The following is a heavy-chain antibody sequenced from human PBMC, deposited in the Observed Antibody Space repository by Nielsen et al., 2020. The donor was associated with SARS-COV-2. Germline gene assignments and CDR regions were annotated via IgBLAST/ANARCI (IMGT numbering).Heavy chain of an antibody. CDR1: GYTFTSYG. CDR3: AREYDFWSGLHGVDP. V-gene: IGHV1-18*01. Sequence: ASVKVSCKASGYTFTSYGISWVRQAPGQGLEWMGWISAYNGNTNYAQKLQGRVTMTTDTSTSTAYMELRSLRSDDTAVYYCAREYDFWSGLHGVDPWGQGTLVTVSS. J-gene: IGHJ5*02. D-gene: IGHD3-3*01. CDR2: ISAYNGNT.